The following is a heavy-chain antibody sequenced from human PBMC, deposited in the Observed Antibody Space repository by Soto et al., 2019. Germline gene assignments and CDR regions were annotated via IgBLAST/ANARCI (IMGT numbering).Heavy chain of an antibody. CDR2: ISYDGSNK. D-gene: IGHD3-3*01. V-gene: IGHV3-30*18. CDR3: AKLGGLRFLEWFQTHDAFDS. CDR1: GFTFSSYG. J-gene: IGHJ3*02. Sequence: PGGSLRLSCAASGFTFSSYGMHWVRQAPGKGLEWVAVISYDGSNKYYADSVKGRFAISRDNSKNTLYLQMNSLRAEDTAVYYCAKLGGLRFLEWFQTHDAFDSWGQGTMVTVSS.